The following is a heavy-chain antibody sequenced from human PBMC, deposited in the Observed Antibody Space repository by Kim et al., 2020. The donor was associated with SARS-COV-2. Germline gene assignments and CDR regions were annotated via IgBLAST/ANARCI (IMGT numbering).Heavy chain of an antibody. CDR3: ANLLYDSSGENFDY. CDR1: GGSISSSSYY. Sequence: SETLSLTCTVSGGSISSSSYYWGWIRQPPGKGLEWIGSIYYSGSTYYNPSLKSRVTISVDTSKNQFSLKLSSVTAADTAVYYCANLLYDSSGENFDYWGQGTLVTVSS. V-gene: IGHV4-39*01. D-gene: IGHD3-22*01. CDR2: IYYSGST. J-gene: IGHJ4*02.